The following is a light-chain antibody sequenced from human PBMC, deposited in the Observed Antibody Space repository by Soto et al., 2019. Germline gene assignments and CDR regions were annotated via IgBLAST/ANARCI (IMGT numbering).Light chain of an antibody. CDR2: EVS. CDR3: QSFDNSLSGSV. J-gene: IGLJ2*01. CDR1: SSDIGGYTY. V-gene: IGLV2-14*01. Sequence: QSALTQPASVSGSPGQSITISCTGTSSDIGGYTYVSWYQQYPGKAPKLMIYEVSNRPSGVPDRFSGSRSATSASLAITGLQAEDEADYYCQSFDNSLSGSVFGGGTQLTVL.